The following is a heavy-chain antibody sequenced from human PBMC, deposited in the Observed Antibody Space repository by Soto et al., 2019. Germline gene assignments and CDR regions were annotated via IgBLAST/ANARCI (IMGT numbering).Heavy chain of an antibody. Sequence: EVQLVESGGGLVKPGGSLRLSCAASGITFSSYSMNWVLQAPGKGLEWVSSISSSSSYIYYAGSVNGRFTISRDNAKNSLYLQRNSLRAEDKAVYYRARLTFYDSSGYYSYWCQGTLVTVTS. J-gene: IGHJ4*02. CDR1: GITFSSYS. V-gene: IGHV3-21*01. D-gene: IGHD3-22*01. CDR2: ISSSSSYI. CDR3: ARLTFYDSSGYYSY.